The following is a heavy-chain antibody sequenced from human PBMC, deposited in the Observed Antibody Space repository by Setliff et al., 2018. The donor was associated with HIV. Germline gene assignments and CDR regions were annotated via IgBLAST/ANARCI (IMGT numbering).Heavy chain of an antibody. J-gene: IGHJ4*02. CDR1: GFPFSAFE. V-gene: IGHV3-48*03. CDR2: ISVSGSTK. CDR3: ATWGIVAVAGLH. D-gene: IGHD6-13*01. Sequence: GGSLRLSCAVSGFPFSAFEMTWVRQAPGRGLEWVAYISVSGSTKHYADSVSGRFTISRAKAKNSMSLQMNSLRAEDTAVYYCATWGIVAVAGLHWGQGTLVTVSS.